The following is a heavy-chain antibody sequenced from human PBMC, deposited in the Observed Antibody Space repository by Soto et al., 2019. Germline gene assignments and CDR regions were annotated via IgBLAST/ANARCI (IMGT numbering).Heavy chain of an antibody. D-gene: IGHD2-21*01. CDR1: GFTFSSYA. J-gene: IGHJ4*02. CDR3: ARGGGGCYVLALYYFDC. Sequence: QVQLVESGGGVVQPGRSLRLSCAASGFTFSSYALHWVRQAPGKGLEWVAVISYDGSNKYYADSVRGRFTISRDNSKNTLYLQMNSLRAEDTAMYYCARGGGGCYVLALYYFDCWVQGTLVTVSS. CDR2: ISYDGSNK. V-gene: IGHV3-30-3*01.